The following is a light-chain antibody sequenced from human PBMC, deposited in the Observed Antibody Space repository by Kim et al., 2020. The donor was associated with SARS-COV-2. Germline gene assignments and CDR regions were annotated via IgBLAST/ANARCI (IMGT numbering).Light chain of an antibody. V-gene: IGKV3-11*01. CDR2: DAS. CDR1: QSVSSY. CDR3: QQRTNWPLT. J-gene: IGKJ4*01. Sequence: LCPGERATLACRASQSVSSYLVWYQQKPGQAPRLLIHDASNRASGIPARFSGSGSGTDFTLTISSLEPEDFAVYYCQQRTNWPLTFGGGTKVDIK.